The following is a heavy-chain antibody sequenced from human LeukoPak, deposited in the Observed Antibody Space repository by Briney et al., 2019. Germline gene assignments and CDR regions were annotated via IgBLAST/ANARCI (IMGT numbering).Heavy chain of an antibody. CDR3: ARGPYCRGGSCSIGLSNLYYFDY. J-gene: IGHJ4*02. Sequence: PSETLSLTCAVYGGSFGGYYWSWIRQPPGKGLEWIGEINHSGSTNYNPSLKSRVTISVDTSKNQFSLKLSSVTAADTAVYYCARGPYCRGGSCSIGLSNLYYFDYWGQGTLVTVSS. D-gene: IGHD2-15*01. CDR2: INHSGST. V-gene: IGHV4-34*01. CDR1: GGSFGGYY.